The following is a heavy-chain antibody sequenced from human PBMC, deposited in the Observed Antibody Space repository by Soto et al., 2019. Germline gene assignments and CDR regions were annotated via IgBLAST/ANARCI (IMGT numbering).Heavy chain of an antibody. CDR1: GFTFSSYG. CDR3: AKGREGFDL. CDR2: ISYDGSNK. J-gene: IGHJ2*01. D-gene: IGHD1-26*01. V-gene: IGHV3-30*18. Sequence: VGSLRLSCAASGFTFSSYGMHWVRQAPGKGLEWVAVISYDGSNKYYADSVKGRFTISRDNSKNTLYLQMNSLRAEDTAVYYCAKGREGFDLWGRGTLVTVSS.